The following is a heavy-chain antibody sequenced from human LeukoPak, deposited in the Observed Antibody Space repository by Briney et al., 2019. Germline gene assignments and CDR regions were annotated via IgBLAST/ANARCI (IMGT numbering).Heavy chain of an antibody. CDR1: GGSISSSSYY. V-gene: IGHV4-39*01. Sequence: PSETLSLTCTVSGGSISSSSYYWGWIRQPPGKGLEWIGSINYSGSTYYNPSLKSRVTISVDTSKNQFSLKLSSVTAADTAVYYCASSMRSYYDILTGYAIDAFDIWGQGTMVTVSS. J-gene: IGHJ3*02. D-gene: IGHD3-9*01. CDR3: ASSMRSYYDILTGYAIDAFDI. CDR2: INYSGST.